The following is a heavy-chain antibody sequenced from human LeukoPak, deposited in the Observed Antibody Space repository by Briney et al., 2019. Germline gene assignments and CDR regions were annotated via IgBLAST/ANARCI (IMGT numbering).Heavy chain of an antibody. J-gene: IGHJ5*02. CDR2: IYYSGST. CDR1: GGSISSGGYY. V-gene: IGHV4-31*03. D-gene: IGHD6-19*01. CDR3: ASASTGQWLVRFDP. Sequence: SQTLSLTCTVSGGSISSGGYYWSWIRQHPGKGLEWIGYIYYSGSTYYNPSLKSRVTISVDTSKNQFSLKLSSVTAADTAVYYCASASTGQWLVRFDPWAREPWSPSPQ.